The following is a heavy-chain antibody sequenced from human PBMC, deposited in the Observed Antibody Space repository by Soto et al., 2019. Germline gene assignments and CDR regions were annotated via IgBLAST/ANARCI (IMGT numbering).Heavy chain of an antibody. V-gene: IGHV4-30-4*01. CDR1: GGSISSGDYY. CDR3: ARGRSTMIVVVTHFDY. Sequence: SETLSLTCTVSGGSISSGDYYWSWIRQPPGKGLEWIGYIYYSGSTYCNPSLKSRVTISVDTSKNQFSLKLSSVTAADTAVYYCARGRSTMIVVVTHFDYWGQGTLVTVSS. D-gene: IGHD3-22*01. J-gene: IGHJ4*02. CDR2: IYYSGST.